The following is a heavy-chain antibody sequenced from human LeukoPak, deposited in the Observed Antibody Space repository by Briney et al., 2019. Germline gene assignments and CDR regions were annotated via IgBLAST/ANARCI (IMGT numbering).Heavy chain of an antibody. CDR1: GGSISSSGYF. CDR2: IYYGGTT. V-gene: IGHV4-39*07. J-gene: IGHJ4*02. D-gene: IGHD3-22*01. Sequence: TTSETLSLTCTVSGGSISSSGYFWGWIRQPPGKGLNWIGSIYYGGTTYSKSSLKSRVTISVDTSKNQFSLKLSSVTAADTAVYYCARGGAYYYGSSGYYPPFDYWGQGTLVTVSS. CDR3: ARGGAYYYGSSGYYPPFDY.